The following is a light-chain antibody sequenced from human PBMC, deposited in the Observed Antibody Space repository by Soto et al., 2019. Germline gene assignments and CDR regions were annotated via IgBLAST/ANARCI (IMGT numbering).Light chain of an antibody. CDR3: CSYAGSYPSWV. V-gene: IGLV2-11*01. CDR2: DVS. Sequence: QSVLTQPRSVSGSPGQSVTISCTGTSSDVGGYNYVSWYQQHPGKAPKLIIYDVSKRPSGVPDRFSGSKSGNTASLTISGLQAEDEADYYCCSYAGSYPSWVFGGGTKVTVL. J-gene: IGLJ3*02. CDR1: SSDVGGYNY.